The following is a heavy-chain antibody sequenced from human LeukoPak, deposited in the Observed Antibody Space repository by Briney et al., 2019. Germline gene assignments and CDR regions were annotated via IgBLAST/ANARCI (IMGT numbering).Heavy chain of an antibody. Sequence: GGSLRLSCAASGFTFSSYDMHWVRQATGKGLEWVSAIGTAGDTYYPGSVKGRFTISRENAKNSLYLQMNSLRAEDTAVYYCAKDPTYNDFWSDYVYFDYWGQGTLVTVSS. D-gene: IGHD3-3*01. CDR2: IGTAGDT. V-gene: IGHV3-13*01. CDR1: GFTFSSYD. J-gene: IGHJ4*02. CDR3: AKDPTYNDFWSDYVYFDY.